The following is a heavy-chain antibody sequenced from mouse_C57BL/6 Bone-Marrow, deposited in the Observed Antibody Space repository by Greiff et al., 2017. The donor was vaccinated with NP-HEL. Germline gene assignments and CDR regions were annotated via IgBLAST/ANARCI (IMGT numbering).Heavy chain of an antibody. D-gene: IGHD2-1*01. CDR3: ARGGIYYGNYGYFDC. J-gene: IGHJ2*01. Sequence: QVQLQQSGAELARPGASVKLSCKASGYTFTSSGISWVKQRTGQGLEWIGEIYPRSGNTYYNEKFKGKATLTADKSSSTAYMELRSLTSEDSAVYFCARGGIYYGNYGYFDCWGQGTTLTVSS. CDR2: IYPRSGNT. V-gene: IGHV1-81*01. CDR1: GYTFTSSG.